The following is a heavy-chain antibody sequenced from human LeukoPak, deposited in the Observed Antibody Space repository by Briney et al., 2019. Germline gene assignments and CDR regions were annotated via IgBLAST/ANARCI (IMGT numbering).Heavy chain of an antibody. CDR3: ARCVTTDPMTAFDI. CDR2: ISYDGSNK. V-gene: IGHV3-30*04. CDR1: GFTFSSYA. Sequence: GGSLRLSCAASGFTFSSYAMHWVRQAPGKGLEWVAVISYDGSNKYYADSMKGRFTISRDNSKNTLYLQMNSLRAEDTALYHCARCVTTDPMTAFDIWGQGTMVTVSS. D-gene: IGHD4-17*01. J-gene: IGHJ3*02.